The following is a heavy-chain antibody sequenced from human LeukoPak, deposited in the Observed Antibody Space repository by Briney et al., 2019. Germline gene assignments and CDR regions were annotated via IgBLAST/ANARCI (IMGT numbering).Heavy chain of an antibody. V-gene: IGHV3-53*05. CDR2: ISNGGTT. D-gene: IGHD5-12*01. Sequence: GGSLRLSCAASGFDVGSHYMDWVRQAPGKGLEWVSVISNGGTTYYADSVKGRFTISRDNSKNTLYLQMNSLRAEDTAVYYCARGAYSGYAPAIDYWGQGTLVTVSS. CDR1: GFDVGSHY. J-gene: IGHJ4*02. CDR3: ARGAYSGYAPAIDY.